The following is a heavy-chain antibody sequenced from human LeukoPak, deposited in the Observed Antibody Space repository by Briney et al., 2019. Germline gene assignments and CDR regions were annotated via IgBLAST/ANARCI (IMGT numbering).Heavy chain of an antibody. CDR1: GGSISSYY. Sequence: SETLSLTCTVSGGSISSYYWSWIRQPPGKGLEWIGYIYYSGSTNYNPSLKSRVTISVDTSKNQFSPKLSSVTAADTAVYYCARLVSGNYYGSGSYLPWGQGTLVTVSS. V-gene: IGHV4-59*08. J-gene: IGHJ5*02. CDR2: IYYSGST. CDR3: ARLVSGNYYGSGSYLP. D-gene: IGHD3-10*01.